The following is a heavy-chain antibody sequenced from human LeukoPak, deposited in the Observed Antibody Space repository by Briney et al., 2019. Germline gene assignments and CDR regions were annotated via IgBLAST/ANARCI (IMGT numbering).Heavy chain of an antibody. CDR2: ISSDGNT. J-gene: IGHJ6*02. V-gene: IGHV3-66*01. CDR3: ARGQEQFSSPWQWGPRRKNFYYYGMDV. D-gene: IGHD6-19*01. CDR1: GFTVSSSS. Sequence: PGGSLRLSCAASGFTVSSSSMNWVRLGPGKGLEWVSVISSDGNTYYADSVKGRFTISGDNSRNTLSLQMHGLRADDTAVYCARGQEQFSSPWQWGPRRKNFYYYGMDVWGQGTTVTVSS.